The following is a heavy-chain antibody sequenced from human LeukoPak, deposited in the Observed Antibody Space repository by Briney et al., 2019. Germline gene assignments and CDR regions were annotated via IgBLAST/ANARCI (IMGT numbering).Heavy chain of an antibody. V-gene: IGHV3-30*18. CDR3: AKGGYCSSTSCLAIY. J-gene: IGHJ4*02. CDR2: ISYDGSNK. CDR1: GFTFSSYG. Sequence: GGSLRLSCAASGFTFSSYGMHWVRQAPGKGLEWVAVISYDGSNKYYADSVKGRFIISRDNSKNTLYLQMNSLRAEDTAVYYCAKGGYCSSTSCLAIYWGQGTLVTVSS. D-gene: IGHD2-2*01.